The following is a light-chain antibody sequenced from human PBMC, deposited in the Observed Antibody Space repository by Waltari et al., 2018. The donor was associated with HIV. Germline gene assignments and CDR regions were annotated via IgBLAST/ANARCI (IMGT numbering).Light chain of an antibody. J-gene: IGKJ3*01. V-gene: IGKV1-39*01. CDR2: SAT. Sequence: DIQMTQSPSPLSTSIGDTVTIACRASQNMDNNLNWFQQKQGEAPKLLIFSATSLNLAAPSRFRGSGTGTEVTLTIDNLQPDDFATYYCQQSYSIPLTFGPGTKLDI. CDR3: QQSYSIPLT. CDR1: QNMDNN.